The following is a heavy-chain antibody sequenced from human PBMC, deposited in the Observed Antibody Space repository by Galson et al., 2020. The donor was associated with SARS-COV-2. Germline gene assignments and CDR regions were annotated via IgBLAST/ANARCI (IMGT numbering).Heavy chain of an antibody. V-gene: IGHV3-30*18. CDR1: GFTFSSYG. CDR2: ISYDGSNK. Sequence: GESLKISCAASGFTFSSYGMHWVRQAPGKGLEWVAVISYDGSNKYYADSVKGRFTISRDNSKNTLYLQMNSLRAEDTAVYYCAKDREVLLWFGESYGRDVWCQGTTVTVAS. J-gene: IGHJ6*02. CDR3: AKDREVLLWFGESYGRDV. D-gene: IGHD3-10*01.